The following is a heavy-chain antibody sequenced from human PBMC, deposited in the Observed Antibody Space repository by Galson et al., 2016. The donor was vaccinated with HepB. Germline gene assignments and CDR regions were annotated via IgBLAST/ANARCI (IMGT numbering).Heavy chain of an antibody. D-gene: IGHD6-13*01. CDR3: AKAGSTWYFDY. J-gene: IGHJ4*02. CDR2: ISASGGST. V-gene: IGHV3-23*01. CDR1: GFTFSTYG. Sequence: CAASGFTFSTYGMNWVRQAPGKGLEWVSGISASGGSTDYADSVKGRFTISRDNSKNTLYLQMNSLRADDTAVYYCAKAGSTWYFDYWGQGTLVTVSS.